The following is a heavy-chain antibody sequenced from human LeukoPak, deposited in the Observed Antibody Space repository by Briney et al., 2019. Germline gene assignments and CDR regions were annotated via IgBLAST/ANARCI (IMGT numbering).Heavy chain of an antibody. CDR3: ARGEYYDILRT. CDR2: IDTSGNT. D-gene: IGHD3-9*01. J-gene: IGHJ5*02. Sequence: SETLSLTCTVSGGSISSYYWSWIRQPAGKGLEWIGRIDTSGNTNYNPSLKSRVTISVDTSKNQFSLKLSSVTAADTAVYYCARGEYYDILRTWGQGTLVTVSS. V-gene: IGHV4-4*07. CDR1: GGSISSYY.